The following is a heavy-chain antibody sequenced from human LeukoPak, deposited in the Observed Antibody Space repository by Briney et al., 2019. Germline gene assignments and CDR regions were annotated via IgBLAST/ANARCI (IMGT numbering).Heavy chain of an antibody. J-gene: IGHJ6*04. D-gene: IGHD3-22*01. V-gene: IGHV3-20*04. CDR1: GFTFDDYG. Sequence: GGSLRLSCAASGFTFDDYGMSWVRQAPGKGLEWVSNINWNGVSTVYADSVKGRFTISRDNAKNSLYLQMNSLRAEDTAVYYCAELGITMIRGVWGKGTTVTISS. CDR3: AELGITMIRGV. CDR2: INWNGVST.